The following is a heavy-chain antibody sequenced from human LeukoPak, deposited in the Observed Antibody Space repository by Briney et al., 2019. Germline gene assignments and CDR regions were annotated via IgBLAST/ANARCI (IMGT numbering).Heavy chain of an antibody. V-gene: IGHV4-30-2*06. J-gene: IGHJ5*02. CDR1: GGSISSGGYS. CDR2: IYPSGRT. CDR3: ARQDTYYDFWSGYYANNWFDP. Sequence: SETLSLTCAVSGGSISSGGYSWSWIRQSPEKGLEWIGYIYPSGRTYYNPSLKSRLNMSLDKSKNQFSLKLSSVTAADTAVYYCARQDTYYDFWSGYYANNWFDPWGQGTLVTVSS. D-gene: IGHD3-3*01.